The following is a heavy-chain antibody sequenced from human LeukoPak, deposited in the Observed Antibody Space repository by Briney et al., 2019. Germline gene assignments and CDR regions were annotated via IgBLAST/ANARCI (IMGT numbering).Heavy chain of an antibody. Sequence: ASVKVSCKASGYTFTSYGISWVRQAPGQGLEWMGWISAYNGNTNYAQKLQGRVTMTTDTSTSTAYMELRSLSSDDTAVYYCARDPVLRYFDWLSTNWFDPWGQGTLVTVSS. V-gene: IGHV1-18*04. J-gene: IGHJ5*02. D-gene: IGHD3-9*01. CDR2: ISAYNGNT. CDR1: GYTFTSYG. CDR3: ARDPVLRYFDWLSTNWFDP.